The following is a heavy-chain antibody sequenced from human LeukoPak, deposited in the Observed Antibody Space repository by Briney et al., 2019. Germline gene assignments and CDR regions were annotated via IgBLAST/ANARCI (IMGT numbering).Heavy chain of an antibody. Sequence: PGGSLRLSCAASGFTFSSYWMSWVRQAPGKGLEWVANIKQDGSEKYYVDSVKGRFTISRDNAKNSLYLQMNSLRAEDTAVYYCASSPYCSSTSCYFFDYWGQGTLDTVSS. CDR2: IKQDGSEK. V-gene: IGHV3-7*01. CDR3: ASSPYCSSTSCYFFDY. J-gene: IGHJ4*02. D-gene: IGHD2-2*01. CDR1: GFTFSSYW.